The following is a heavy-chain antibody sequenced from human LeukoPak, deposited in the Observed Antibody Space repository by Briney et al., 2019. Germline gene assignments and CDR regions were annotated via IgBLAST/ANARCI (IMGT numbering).Heavy chain of an antibody. J-gene: IGHJ3*02. CDR1: GYSFTTYW. V-gene: IGHV5-51*01. CDR2: IYPGDSDT. D-gene: IGHD4-17*01. Sequence: GESLKISCKGSGYSFTTYWIGWVRQMPGKGLECLGVIYPGDSDTRYSPSFQGQVTISADKSISTAYLQWSSLKASDTAIYYCARYGDYDAFDIWGQGTMVTVSS. CDR3: ARYGDYDAFDI.